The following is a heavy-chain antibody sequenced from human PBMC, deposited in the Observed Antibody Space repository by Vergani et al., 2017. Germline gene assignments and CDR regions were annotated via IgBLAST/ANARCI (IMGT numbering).Heavy chain of an antibody. J-gene: IGHJ5*02. CDR2: ITPQNGGT. V-gene: IGHV1-2*02. CDR3: VRGGTFDWLAT. CDR1: GYYFTDNY. D-gene: IGHD3-10*01. Sequence: QVQLVQSGAEVKKPGAAVKVSCKASGYYFTDNYLHWVRQAPGLGLEWMGRITPQNGGTQYAEKFKGRVTMTRDTSITTAYMELSSLTSDDTAVYYCVRGGTFDWLATWGQGTLVTVSS.